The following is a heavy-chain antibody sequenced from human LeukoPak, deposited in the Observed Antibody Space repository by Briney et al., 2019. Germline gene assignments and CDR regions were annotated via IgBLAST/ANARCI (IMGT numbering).Heavy chain of an antibody. J-gene: IGHJ4*02. CDR2: IYYNGKT. Sequence: SETLSLTCTVSGGSVTYTNYYWGWIRQPPGKGLQWIGVIYYNGKTYYNPSLKSRVTVAVDTSKNQFSLKLSSVTAADTAVYYCARFDDSSGYYYSFADYWGQGTLVTVSS. D-gene: IGHD3-22*01. V-gene: IGHV4-39*01. CDR1: GGSVTYTNYY. CDR3: ARFDDSSGYYYSFADY.